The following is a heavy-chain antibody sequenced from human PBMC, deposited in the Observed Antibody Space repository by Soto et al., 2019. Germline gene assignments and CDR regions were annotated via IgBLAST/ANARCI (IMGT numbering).Heavy chain of an antibody. V-gene: IGHV3-15*01. CDR2: IKSKTDGGTT. CDR3: TTLLYYDFWSGYYTGYFDY. Sequence: GGSLRLSCAASGFTFSNAWMSWVRQAPGKGLEWVGRIKSKTDGGTTDYAAPVKGRFTISRDDSKNTLYLQMNSLKTEDTAVYYCTTLLYYDFWSGYYTGYFDYWGQGTLVTVSS. CDR1: GFTFSNAW. J-gene: IGHJ4*02. D-gene: IGHD3-3*01.